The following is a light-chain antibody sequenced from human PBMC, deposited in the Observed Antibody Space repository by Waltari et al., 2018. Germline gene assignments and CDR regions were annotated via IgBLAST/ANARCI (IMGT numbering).Light chain of an antibody. Sequence: QSVLTQPPSVSGTPGQGVTISCSGSSSNIGTNYVYWYQQLPRTAPNLLIFRNDTWPSGVPDRFSASKSGTSASLAISGLRSEDEADYYCAAWDDGLSGPVFGGGTKLTVL. J-gene: IGLJ3*02. V-gene: IGLV1-47*01. CDR3: AAWDDGLSGPV. CDR1: SSNIGTNY. CDR2: RND.